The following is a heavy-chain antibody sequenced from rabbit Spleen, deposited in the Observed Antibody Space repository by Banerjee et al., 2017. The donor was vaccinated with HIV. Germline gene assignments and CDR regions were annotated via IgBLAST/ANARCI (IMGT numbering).Heavy chain of an antibody. Sequence: LLEASGGGLVQAGGSLILSSNASGFTLSSYYMNWVRQAPGKGLEWIGCIDPGFCTTYYANWVNGRSSTSRDNVQNTVSLQMTRLTAADTATYVCARDAAGGSYCALWGQGTLVTVS. CDR2: IDPGFCTT. CDR3: ARDAAGGSYCAL. D-gene: IGHD8-1*01. CDR1: GFTLSSYY. V-gene: IGHV1S7*01. J-gene: IGHJ6*01.